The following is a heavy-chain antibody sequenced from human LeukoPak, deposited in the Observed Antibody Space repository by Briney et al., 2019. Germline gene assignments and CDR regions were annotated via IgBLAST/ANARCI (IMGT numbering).Heavy chain of an antibody. Sequence: PSETLSLTCAVSGYSISSGYYWGWIRQPPGKGLEWIGSIYHSGSTYYNPSLKSRVTISVDTSKNQFSLKLSSVTAADTAVYYCARQGSWLQTAHDYWGQGTLVTVSS. V-gene: IGHV4-38-2*01. J-gene: IGHJ4*02. CDR3: ARQGSWLQTAHDY. CDR2: IYHSGST. CDR1: GYSISSGYY. D-gene: IGHD5-24*01.